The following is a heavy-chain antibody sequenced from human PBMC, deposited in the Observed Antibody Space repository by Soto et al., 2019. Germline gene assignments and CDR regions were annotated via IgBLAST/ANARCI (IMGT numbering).Heavy chain of an antibody. Sequence: SETLSLTCTVSGGSISSGDYYWSWIRQPPGKGLEWIGYIYYSGSTYYNPSLKSRVTISVDTSKNQFSLKLSSVTAADTAVYYCARPDDTTLAFGYWGQGTLDTVSS. CDR3: ARPDDTTLAFGY. CDR1: GGSISSGDYY. CDR2: IYYSGST. V-gene: IGHV4-30-4*01. J-gene: IGHJ4*02. D-gene: IGHD3-9*01.